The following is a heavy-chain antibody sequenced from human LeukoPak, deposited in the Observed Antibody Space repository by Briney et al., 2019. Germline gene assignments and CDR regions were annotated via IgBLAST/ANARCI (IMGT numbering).Heavy chain of an antibody. Sequence: SETLSLTCAVSGYSISSDNYWVWIRQPPGQGLEWTGGIYHSGSTYYNPSLKSRVTMSVDTSKNQFSLKLRSVTAADTAVYFCARAGYTISSYRFDYWGQGALVTVSS. V-gene: IGHV4-38-2*01. D-gene: IGHD3-16*02. CDR2: IYHSGST. CDR3: ARAGYTISSYRFDY. CDR1: GYSISSDNY. J-gene: IGHJ4*02.